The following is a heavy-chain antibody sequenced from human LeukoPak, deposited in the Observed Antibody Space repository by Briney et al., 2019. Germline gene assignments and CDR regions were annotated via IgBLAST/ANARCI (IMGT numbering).Heavy chain of an antibody. CDR1: GGSFSGYY. J-gene: IGHJ4*02. CDR3: ARSSGWTHFDY. Sequence: SETLSLTCAIYGGSFSGYYWTWIRQPSGKGLEWIGEINHTGSTNYNPSLKSRVTISVDTSKNQFSLRLSSVTAADTAVYYCARSSGWTHFDYWGQGTLVSVSS. V-gene: IGHV4-34*01. CDR2: INHTGST. D-gene: IGHD6-19*01.